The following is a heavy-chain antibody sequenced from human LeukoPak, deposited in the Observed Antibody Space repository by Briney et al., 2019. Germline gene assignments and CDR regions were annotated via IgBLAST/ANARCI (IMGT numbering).Heavy chain of an antibody. CDR3: ALEGYYGSGSPPDFDY. Sequence: ASVKVSCKASGYTFTSYGISWERQAPGQGLEWMGWISAYNGNKNYAQKVQGRVTMTTDTSTSTAYMELRSLRSDDTAVYYCALEGYYGSGSPPDFDYWGQGTLVTVSS. V-gene: IGHV1-18*01. CDR1: GYTFTSYG. D-gene: IGHD3-10*01. CDR2: ISAYNGNK. J-gene: IGHJ4*02.